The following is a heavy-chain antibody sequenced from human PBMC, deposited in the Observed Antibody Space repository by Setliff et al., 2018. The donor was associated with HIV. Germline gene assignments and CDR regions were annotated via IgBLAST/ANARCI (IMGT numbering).Heavy chain of an antibody. J-gene: IGHJ3*01. CDR3: ARTGYAFDV. CDR1: GGSISSYY. V-gene: IGHV4-59*01. CDR2: IYYSGST. Sequence: SETLSLTCTVSGGSISSYYWSWIRQPPGKGLEWIGYIYYSGSTNYNPSLKSRVTISVDTSKNQFSLMLSSVTAADTAVYYCARTGYAFDVWGLGTMVTVSS.